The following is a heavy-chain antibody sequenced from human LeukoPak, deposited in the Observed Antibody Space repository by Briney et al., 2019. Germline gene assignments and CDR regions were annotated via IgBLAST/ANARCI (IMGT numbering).Heavy chain of an antibody. CDR1: GGSISSSSYY. V-gene: IGHV4-39*07. CDR3: ARDPHYYGSGSYYIRFDP. CDR2: IYYSGST. D-gene: IGHD3-10*01. J-gene: IGHJ5*02. Sequence: SETLSLTCTVSGGSISSSSYYWGWIRQPPGKGLEWIGSIYYSGSTYYNPSLKSRVTISVDTSKNQFSLRLSSVTAADTAVHYCARDPHYYGSGSYYIRFDPWGQGTLVTVSS.